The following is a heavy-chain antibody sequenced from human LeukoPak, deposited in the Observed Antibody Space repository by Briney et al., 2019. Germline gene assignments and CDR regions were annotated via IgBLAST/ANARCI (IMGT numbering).Heavy chain of an antibody. V-gene: IGHV3-21*01. CDR3: ARIYCSSTSCYGDY. D-gene: IGHD2-2*01. J-gene: IGHJ4*02. Sequence: GALRLSCAASGFTFSSYSMNWVRQAPGKGLEWVSSISSSSSYIYYADSVKGRFTISRDNAKNSLYLQMNSLRAEDTAVYYCARIYCSSTSCYGDYWGQGTLVTVSS. CDR2: ISSSSSYI. CDR1: GFTFSSYS.